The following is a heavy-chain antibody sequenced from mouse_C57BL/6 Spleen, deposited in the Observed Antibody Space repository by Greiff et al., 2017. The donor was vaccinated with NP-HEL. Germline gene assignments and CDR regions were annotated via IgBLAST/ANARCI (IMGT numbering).Heavy chain of an antibody. V-gene: IGHV5-17*01. CDR1: GFTFRDYG. Sequence: EVKVVASGGGLVKPGGSLKLSCAASGFTFRDYGMHWVRQAPETGLEWVAYISSGSSTIYYADTVKGRFTISRDNAKNTLFLQMTSLRSEDTAMYYCATYYSNYEGFAYWGQGTLVTVSA. D-gene: IGHD2-5*01. CDR3: ATYYSNYEGFAY. J-gene: IGHJ3*01. CDR2: ISSGSSTI.